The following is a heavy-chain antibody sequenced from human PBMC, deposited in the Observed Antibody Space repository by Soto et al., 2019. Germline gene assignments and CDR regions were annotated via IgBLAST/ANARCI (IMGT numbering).Heavy chain of an antibody. Sequence: ASVKVSCKASGYTFTSYAMHWVRQAPGQRLEWMGWINAGNGNTKYSQKFQGRVTITRDTSASTAYMELSSLRSEDTAVYYCARDRKGVFPRGYSGYDSPEGYNWFDPWGQGTLVTVSS. CDR1: GYTFTSYA. CDR2: INAGNGNT. J-gene: IGHJ5*02. V-gene: IGHV1-3*01. CDR3: ARDRKGVFPRGYSGYDSPEGYNWFDP. D-gene: IGHD5-12*01.